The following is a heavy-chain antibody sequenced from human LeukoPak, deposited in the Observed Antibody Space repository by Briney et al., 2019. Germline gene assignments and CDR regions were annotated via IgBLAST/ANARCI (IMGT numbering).Heavy chain of an antibody. CDR3: TRVKYLVADAFDI. D-gene: IGHD5-12*01. Sequence: GGSLRLSCTASGFTFGDYAMSWFRQAPGKGLEWVGFIRSKAYGGTTEYAASVKGRFTISRDDTKSIAYLQMSSLKTEDTAVYYCTRVKYLVADAFDIWGQGTMVTVSS. CDR2: IRSKAYGGTT. CDR1: GFTFGDYA. V-gene: IGHV3-49*03. J-gene: IGHJ3*02.